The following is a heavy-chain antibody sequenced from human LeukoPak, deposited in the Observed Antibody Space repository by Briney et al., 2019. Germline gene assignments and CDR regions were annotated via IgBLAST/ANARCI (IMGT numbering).Heavy chain of an antibody. Sequence: ASVKVSCKASGYTFTSYDINWVRQATGQGLEWMGWMNPNSGNTGYAQKFQGRVTITTDESTSTAYMELSSLRSEDTAVYYCARGYSSGWYVSPPFDYWGQGTLVTVSS. J-gene: IGHJ4*02. CDR3: ARGYSSGWYVSPPFDY. D-gene: IGHD6-19*01. CDR2: MNPNSGNT. V-gene: IGHV1-8*01. CDR1: GYTFTSYD.